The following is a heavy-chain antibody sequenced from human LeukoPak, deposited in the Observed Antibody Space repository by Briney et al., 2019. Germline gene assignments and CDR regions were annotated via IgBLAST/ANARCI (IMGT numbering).Heavy chain of an antibody. D-gene: IGHD4-17*01. J-gene: IGHJ4*02. CDR3: AHSPYYGDYDSPFDY. CDR2: IYWDDDK. V-gene: IGHV2-5*02. CDR1: GFSLSTSGVG. Sequence: SGPTLVKPPQTLTLTCTFSGFSLSTSGVGVGWIRQPPGKALEWLALIYWDDDKRYSPSLKSRLTITKDTSKNQVVLTMTNMDPVDTATYYCAHSPYYGDYDSPFDYWGQGTLVTVSS.